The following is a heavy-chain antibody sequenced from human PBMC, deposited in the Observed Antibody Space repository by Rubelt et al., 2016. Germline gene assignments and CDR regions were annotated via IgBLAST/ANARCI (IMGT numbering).Heavy chain of an antibody. Sequence: QITLKESGPTLVKPTQTLTLTCTFSGFSLTTSGVGVGWIRQPPGKALEWLALIYWDDDKRYSPSLKSRLTLTKATSKNQVVLTMPNVDPVDTATYYCAHRHSIVVSGFREYYFNYWGQGALVTVSS. D-gene: IGHD6-19*01. V-gene: IGHV2-5*02. J-gene: IGHJ4*02. CDR3: AHRHSIVVSGFREYYFNY. CDR1: GFSLTTSGVG. CDR2: IYWDDDK.